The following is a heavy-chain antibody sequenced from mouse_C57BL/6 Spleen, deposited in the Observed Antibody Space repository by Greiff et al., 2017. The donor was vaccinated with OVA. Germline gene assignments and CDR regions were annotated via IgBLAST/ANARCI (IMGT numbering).Heavy chain of an antibody. J-gene: IGHJ3*01. V-gene: IGHV1-55*01. Sequence: QVQLQQPGAELVKPGASVKMSCKASGYTFTSYWITWVKQRPGQGLEWIGDLYPGSGSTNYNEKFKSKATLTVDTSSSTAYMQLSSLTSEDSAVYYCARWNYGSRAWFSYWGQGALVTVSA. D-gene: IGHD1-1*01. CDR1: GYTFTSYW. CDR2: LYPGSGST. CDR3: ARWNYGSRAWFSY.